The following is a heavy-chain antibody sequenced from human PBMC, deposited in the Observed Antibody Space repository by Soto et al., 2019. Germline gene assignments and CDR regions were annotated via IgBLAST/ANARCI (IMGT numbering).Heavy chain of an antibody. V-gene: IGHV1-18*04. Sequence: ASVKVSCKASGYTFTSYGISWVRQAPGQGLEWMGWISAYNGNTNYAQKLQGRVTMTTDTSTSTAYMELRSLRSDDTAVYYCARGLLDTAMLTDEVDYWGQGTLVTVSS. D-gene: IGHD5-18*01. CDR2: ISAYNGNT. CDR1: GYTFTSYG. J-gene: IGHJ4*02. CDR3: ARGLLDTAMLTDEVDY.